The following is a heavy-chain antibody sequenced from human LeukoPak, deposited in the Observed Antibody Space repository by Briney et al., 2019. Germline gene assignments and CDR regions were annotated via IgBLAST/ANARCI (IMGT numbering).Heavy chain of an antibody. D-gene: IGHD4/OR15-4a*01. CDR3: TTDTLPNYDDAFAI. Sequence: GRSLRLSCAASGFTVSNAWMSWVRQAPGKGLEWVARIKTKIAGETTDYAAPVKGRFTISRDDSKDTVYLQMDTLKTEDTAVYYCTTDTLPNYDDAFAIWGQGTMVTVSS. CDR2: IKTKIAGETT. J-gene: IGHJ3*02. CDR1: GFTVSNAW. V-gene: IGHV3-15*01.